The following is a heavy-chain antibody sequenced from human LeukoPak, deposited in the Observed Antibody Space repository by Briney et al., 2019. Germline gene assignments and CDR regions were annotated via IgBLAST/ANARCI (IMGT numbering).Heavy chain of an antibody. V-gene: IGHV3-21*01. J-gene: IGHJ6*02. D-gene: IGHD6-19*01. CDR2: ISSSSSYI. Sequence: GGSLRLSCAASGFTFSSYSMNWVRQAPGKGLEWVSSISSSSSYIYYADSVKGRFTISRDNAKNSLHLQMNSLRAEDTAVYYCARGDSSGWSPDPYYYYGMDVWGQGTTVTVSS. CDR3: ARGDSSGWSPDPYYYYGMDV. CDR1: GFTFSSYS.